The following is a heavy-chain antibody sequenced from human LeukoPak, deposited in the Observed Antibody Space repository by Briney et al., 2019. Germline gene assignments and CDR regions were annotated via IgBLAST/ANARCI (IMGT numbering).Heavy chain of an antibody. CDR2: IYTRGST. D-gene: IGHD3-22*01. CDR1: GGSISSYY. J-gene: IGHJ4*02. CDR3: ARLRFYDSSIDY. V-gene: IGHV4-4*09. Sequence: PSETLSLTCTVSGGSISSYYWSWIRQPPGKGLEWIGYIYTRGSTNYNPSLKSRVTISVDTSKNQFSLKLSSVTAADTAVYYCARLRFYDSSIDYWGQGTLVTVSS.